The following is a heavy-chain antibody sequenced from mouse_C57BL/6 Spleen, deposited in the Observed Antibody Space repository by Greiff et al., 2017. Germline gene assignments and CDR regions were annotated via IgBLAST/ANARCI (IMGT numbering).Heavy chain of an antibody. CDR3: ARQNCGSGLAWFAY. V-gene: IGHV1-42*01. D-gene: IGHD1-1*01. CDR1: GYSFTGYY. Sequence: VQLQQSGPELVKPGASVKISCKAPGYSFTGYYMNWVKHSPEKSLEWIGEINPSTGGTTYNQKFKAKATLTVDKSSRTAYMHLEGMTSEASAVYDCARQNCGSGLAWFAYWGPGTMVTVSA. J-gene: IGHJ3*01. CDR2: INPSTGGT.